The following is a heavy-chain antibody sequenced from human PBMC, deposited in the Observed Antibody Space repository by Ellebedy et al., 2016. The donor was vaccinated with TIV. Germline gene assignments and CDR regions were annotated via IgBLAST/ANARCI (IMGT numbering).Heavy chain of an antibody. D-gene: IGHD2-8*02. CDR1: GFVFSSYT. V-gene: IGHV3-21*01. J-gene: IGHJ4*02. Sequence: GESLKISCAASGFVFSSYTMNWVRQAPGKGLEWVSFISDTSIYYADAVEGRFTISRDNAKNSLYLQMNSLRAEDTAVYYCAKGCRTGGNCFLIDYWGLGTLVTVSS. CDR2: ISDTSI. CDR3: AKGCRTGGNCFLIDY.